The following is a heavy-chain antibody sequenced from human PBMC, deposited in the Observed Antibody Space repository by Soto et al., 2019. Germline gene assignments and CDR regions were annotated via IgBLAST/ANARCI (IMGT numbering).Heavy chain of an antibody. Sequence: ASVKVSCKVSGYTLTELSMHWVRQAPGKGLEWMGGFDPEDGETIYAQKFQGRVTMTEDTSTDTAYMELSSLRSEDTAVYYWATDIKGYSSSWYYFDYWGQGTLVTVSS. CDR1: GYTLTELS. V-gene: IGHV1-24*01. CDR3: ATDIKGYSSSWYYFDY. CDR2: FDPEDGET. J-gene: IGHJ4*02. D-gene: IGHD6-13*01.